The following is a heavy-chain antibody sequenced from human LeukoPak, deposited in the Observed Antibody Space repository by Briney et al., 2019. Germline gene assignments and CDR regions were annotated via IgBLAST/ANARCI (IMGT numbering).Heavy chain of an antibody. Sequence: GGSLRLSCAASGFTFSSYAMHWVRQAPGKGLEWVAVISYDGSNKYYADSVKGRFTISRDNSKNTLYLQMNSLRAEDTAVYYCARTPIVPWAFDIWGQGTMVTVSS. J-gene: IGHJ3*02. CDR1: GFTFSSYA. V-gene: IGHV3-30-3*01. CDR2: ISYDGSNK. CDR3: ARTPIVPWAFDI. D-gene: IGHD2-8*01.